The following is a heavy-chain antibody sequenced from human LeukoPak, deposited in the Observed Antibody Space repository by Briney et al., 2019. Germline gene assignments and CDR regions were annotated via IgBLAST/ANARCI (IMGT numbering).Heavy chain of an antibody. CDR3: ARSDGYGYNWFDP. D-gene: IGHD5-18*01. Sequence: ASVKVSCKASGGTFSSYTISWVRQAPGQGLEWMGRIIPILDIANYAQKFQGRVTITADKSTSTAYMELSSLRSEDTAMYYCARSDGYGYNWFDPWGQGILVTVSS. CDR1: GGTFSSYT. V-gene: IGHV1-69*02. J-gene: IGHJ5*02. CDR2: IIPILDIA.